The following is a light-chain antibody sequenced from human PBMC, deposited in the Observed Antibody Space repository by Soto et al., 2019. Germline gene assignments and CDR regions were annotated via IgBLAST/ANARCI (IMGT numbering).Light chain of an antibody. Sequence: QSVLTQPPSVSGSPGQSVTISCTGTSSDVGGYDYVSWYQQRPGKAPKLLIYDVTKRPSGVPDRFSGSKSGNTASLTISGLQAEDEADFYCQSYDNSLSGYVFGTGTKVTVL. CDR3: QSYDNSLSGYV. CDR1: SSDVGGYDY. CDR2: DVT. J-gene: IGLJ1*01. V-gene: IGLV2-11*01.